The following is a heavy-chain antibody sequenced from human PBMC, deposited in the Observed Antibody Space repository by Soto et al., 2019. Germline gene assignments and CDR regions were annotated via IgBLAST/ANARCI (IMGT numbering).Heavy chain of an antibody. J-gene: IGHJ4*02. CDR1: GFSLTTYDMG. Sequence: QITLKESGPPLVRPAQTLTLTCDFSGFSLTTYDMGGDWIRQPPGNALEWIALIYWHDDKRYSPSLKKRLAISKHTFRNQVVLTITNMDPVDTATYFCAHAGDYDVLRFDHWGPGTLVTVSS. CDR3: AHAGDYDVLRFDH. V-gene: IGHV2-5*01. D-gene: IGHD4-17*01. CDR2: IYWHDDK.